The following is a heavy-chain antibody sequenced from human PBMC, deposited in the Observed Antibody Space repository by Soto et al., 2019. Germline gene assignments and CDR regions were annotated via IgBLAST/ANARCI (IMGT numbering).Heavy chain of an antibody. Sequence: EVQLLESGGGLVQPGGSLRLSCAASGFTFSSYAMSWVHQAPGKGLEWVSAISGSGGSTYYADSVKGRFTISRDNSKNTLYLQMNSLRAEDTAVYYCAKGKSVGYCSSTSCPYWYFDLWGRGTLVTVSS. V-gene: IGHV3-23*01. D-gene: IGHD2-2*01. CDR3: AKGKSVGYCSSTSCPYWYFDL. J-gene: IGHJ2*01. CDR1: GFTFSSYA. CDR2: ISGSGGST.